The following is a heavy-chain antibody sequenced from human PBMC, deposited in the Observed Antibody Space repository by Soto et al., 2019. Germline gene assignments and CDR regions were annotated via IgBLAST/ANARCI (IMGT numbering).Heavy chain of an antibody. CDR2: IYYSGST. CDR1: GGSISSGDYY. V-gene: IGHV4-30-4*01. Sequence: QVQLQESGPGLVKPSQTLSLTCTVSGGSISSGDYYWSWIRQPPGKGLEWIGYIYYSGSTYYNPSLKSRVTISVDTSKHQVSLKLSSVTAADTAVYYCASGRVVVAGEDGMDVWGQGTTVTVSS. CDR3: ASGRVVVAGEDGMDV. D-gene: IGHD2-15*01. J-gene: IGHJ6*02.